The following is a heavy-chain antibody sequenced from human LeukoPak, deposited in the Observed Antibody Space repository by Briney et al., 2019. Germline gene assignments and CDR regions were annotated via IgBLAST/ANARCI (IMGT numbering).Heavy chain of an antibody. CDR1: GFTLSSYA. D-gene: IGHD2-21*02. J-gene: IGHJ4*02. V-gene: IGHV3-23*01. CDR2: ISDTGNT. Sequence: GGSLRLSCAASGFTLSSYAMSWVRQAPGKGLEWVSAISDTGNTYHADSVKGRFTISRDSSKNTLFLQMNRLRPEDAAVYYCAKDGSFLPLVTLDYWGQGTLVTVSS. CDR3: AKDGSFLPLVTLDY.